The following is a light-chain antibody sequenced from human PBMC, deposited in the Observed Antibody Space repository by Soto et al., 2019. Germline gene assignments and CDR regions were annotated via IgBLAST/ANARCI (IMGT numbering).Light chain of an antibody. CDR1: QTVGTDF. Sequence: EIVLTQSPDTLSLSPGERATLSCRASQTVGTDFLVWYQQKIGQPPRLLIYATSRRATGIPDRFSGSGSGTDFTLTISRLEPEDFAVYYCQQYGGSPRALSFGAGTRVESK. V-gene: IGKV3-20*01. J-gene: IGKJ4*01. CDR2: ATS. CDR3: QQYGGSPRALS.